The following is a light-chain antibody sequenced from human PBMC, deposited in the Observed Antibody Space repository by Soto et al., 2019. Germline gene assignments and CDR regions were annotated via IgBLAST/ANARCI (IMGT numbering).Light chain of an antibody. V-gene: IGKV3-20*01. Sequence: EIVLTQSPGTLSLSPGERATLSCRASQSVSSSYLAWYQQKPGQAPRLLIYGASSRATGIPDRFSGSRSGTHFTLTISRLEPEDFAVYYCQQYGSPPPGTVGQGTKVEIK. CDR1: QSVSSSY. J-gene: IGKJ1*01. CDR3: QQYGSPPPGT. CDR2: GAS.